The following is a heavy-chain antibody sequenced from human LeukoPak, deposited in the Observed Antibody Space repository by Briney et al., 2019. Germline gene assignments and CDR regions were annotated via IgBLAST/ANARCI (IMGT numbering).Heavy chain of an antibody. CDR3: TADSSWYYFDY. Sequence: GGSLRLSCAASGFTFGNAWMSWVRQAPGKGLEWVGRIKSKTDGGTTDYAAPVRGRFAISRHDSKKTLYLQMNSMKTEDTAVYYCTADSSWYYFDYWGQGTLVTVSS. J-gene: IGHJ4*02. D-gene: IGHD6-13*01. CDR2: IKSKTDGGTT. CDR1: GFTFGNAW. V-gene: IGHV3-15*01.